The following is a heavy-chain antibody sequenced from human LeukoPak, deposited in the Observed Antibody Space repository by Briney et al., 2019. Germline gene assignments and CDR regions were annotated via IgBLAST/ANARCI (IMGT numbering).Heavy chain of an antibody. Sequence: GKSQRLSCVASGFTFSRFNMHWVRQAPGKGLEWVALIWYDGTDTYYADSVKGRFTISRDDSKNTVYLQMNSLRAEDTAFYYCARGSLDFDFWGHGTLVTVSS. CDR1: GFTFSRFN. CDR3: ARGSLDFDF. V-gene: IGHV3-33*01. D-gene: IGHD3-3*01. J-gene: IGHJ4*01. CDR2: IWYDGTDT.